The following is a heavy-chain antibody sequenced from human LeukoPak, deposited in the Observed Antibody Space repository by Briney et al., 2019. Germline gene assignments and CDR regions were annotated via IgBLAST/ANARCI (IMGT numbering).Heavy chain of an antibody. CDR1: GYTFAGYY. V-gene: IGHV1-2*02. Sequence: VASVKDSCKASGYTFAGYYMHWVRQAPGQGLEWMGWINPNSGGTNYAQKFQGKVTMTKDTSISTAYMELSRLRSDDTAVYYCARALSSGSLLGYWGQGTLVTVSS. CDR2: INPNSGGT. CDR3: ARALSSGSLLGY. D-gene: IGHD3-22*01. J-gene: IGHJ4*02.